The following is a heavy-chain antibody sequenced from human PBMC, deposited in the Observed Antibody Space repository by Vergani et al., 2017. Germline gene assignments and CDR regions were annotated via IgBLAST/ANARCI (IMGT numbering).Heavy chain of an antibody. J-gene: IGHJ6*02. V-gene: IGHV1-69*12. CDR1: GGTFSSYA. CDR3: AKDAGSSYYYGMDV. Sequence: QVQLVQSGAEVKKPGSSVKVSCKASGGTFSSYAISWVRQAPGQGLEWMGGIIPIFGTANYAQKFQGRVTITADESTSTAYMELSSLRSEDTALYYCAKDAGSSYYYGMDVWGQGTTVTVSS. CDR2: IIPIFGTA. D-gene: IGHD3-10*01.